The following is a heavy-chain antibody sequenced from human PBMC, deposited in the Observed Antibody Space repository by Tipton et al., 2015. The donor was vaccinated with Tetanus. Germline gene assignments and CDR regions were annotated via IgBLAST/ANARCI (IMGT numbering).Heavy chain of an antibody. Sequence: TLSLTCAVSGGSISGSSYYWGWIRQPPGKGLEWIGSIYYSGSSYYNPTLKSRVTISVDTSKNHFSLRLTSVTAADTAVYYCARANNEFPKKGPFDSWGQGRLVIVSS. CDR2: IYYSGSS. J-gene: IGHJ4*02. V-gene: IGHV4-39*02. D-gene: IGHD1-1*01. CDR1: GGSISGSSYY. CDR3: ARANNEFPKKGPFDS.